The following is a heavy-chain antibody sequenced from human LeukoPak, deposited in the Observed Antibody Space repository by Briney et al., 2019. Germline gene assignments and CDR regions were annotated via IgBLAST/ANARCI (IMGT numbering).Heavy chain of an antibody. J-gene: IGHJ4*02. D-gene: IGHD3-22*01. V-gene: IGHV4-34*01. CDR1: GGSFSGYY. CDR3: ARALDYYDSSGGIDY. CDR2: INHRGST. Sequence: SETLSLTCAVYGGSFSGYYWSWIRQPPGKGLEWIGEINHRGSTNYNPSLKSQVTISVDTSKNQFSLKLSSVTAADTAVYYCARALDYYDSSGGIDYWGQGTLVTVSS.